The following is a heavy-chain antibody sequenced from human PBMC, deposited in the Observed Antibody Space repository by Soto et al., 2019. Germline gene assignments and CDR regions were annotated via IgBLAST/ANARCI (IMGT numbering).Heavy chain of an antibody. CDR3: ARDKDRQQLGGNYYYIMDV. CDR2: IMPVFPTP. D-gene: IGHD3-3*02. V-gene: IGHV1-69*12. J-gene: IGHJ6*01. CDR1: GGTFRTSA. Sequence: QVQLVQSGAEVKKPGSSVKVSCKTSGGTFRTSAISWVRQAPGQGLEWMGGIMPVFPTPDYAQKFQGRVPITADESPSTAYMELSSLRSEDTAVYYGARDKDRQQLGGNYYYIMDVWGQGTTVTVSS.